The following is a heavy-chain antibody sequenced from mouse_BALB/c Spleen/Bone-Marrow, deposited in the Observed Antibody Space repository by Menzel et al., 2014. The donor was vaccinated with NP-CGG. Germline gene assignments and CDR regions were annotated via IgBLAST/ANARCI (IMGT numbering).Heavy chain of an antibody. V-gene: IGHV1S22*01. CDR3: TRSGYYGSSCGYFDV. CDR1: GYTFTSYW. D-gene: IGHD1-1*01. J-gene: IGHJ1*01. CDR2: IYPGSGST. Sequence: LQQPGSELVRPGASVKLSCKASGYTFTSYWMHWVKQRPGLGLEWIGNIYPGSGSTNYDEKFKSKATLTVDTSSSTAYMQLSSLTSEDSAVYYCTRSGYYGSSCGYFDVWGEGTTVTVSS.